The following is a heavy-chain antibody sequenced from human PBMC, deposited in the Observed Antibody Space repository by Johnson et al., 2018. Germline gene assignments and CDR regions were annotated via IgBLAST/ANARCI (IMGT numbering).Heavy chain of an antibody. CDR1: GFTFSDYA. CDR3: ARWGAVLDRKSAFDI. J-gene: IGHJ3*02. D-gene: IGHD3-16*01. Sequence: EVQLVESGGTVVQPGESLRLSCVASGFTFSDYAMNWVRQAPGRGLEWVSGIRGSGGVSDYADSVKARFTISRDNSKNTLYLQMNRLRAEDAAGYYCARWGAVLDRKSAFDIWGQGTMVTVSS. V-gene: IGHV3-23*04. CDR2: IRGSGGVS.